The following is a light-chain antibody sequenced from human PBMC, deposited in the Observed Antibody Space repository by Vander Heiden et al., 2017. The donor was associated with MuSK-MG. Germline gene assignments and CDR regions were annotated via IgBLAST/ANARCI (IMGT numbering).Light chain of an antibody. CDR3: QSYDSSNHVV. J-gene: IGLJ2*01. Sequence: HSVSESPGKTVTISCTRSSGRIARNYVQWYQQRPGSSPTTVIYEDNQRPSGVPDRFSGSIDSSSNSASLTISGLKTEDEADYYCQSYDSSNHVVFGGGTKLTVL. CDR1: SGRIARNY. CDR2: EDN. V-gene: IGLV6-57*01.